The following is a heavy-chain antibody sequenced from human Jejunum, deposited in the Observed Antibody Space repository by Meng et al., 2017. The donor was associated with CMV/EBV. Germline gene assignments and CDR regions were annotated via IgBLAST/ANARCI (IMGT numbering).Heavy chain of an antibody. Sequence: QGQLGESGGGFVQPGGSLGLSCVTSGFPFNIYYMHWVRQAPGKGLDWVTCIRHDGSEDFYVDSVKGRFTISRDNSKNTLYLQMNSLRVDDSALYYCTKGGFDSWGQGTLVTVSS. CDR3: TKGGFDS. CDR2: IRHDGSED. CDR1: GFPFNIYY. V-gene: IGHV3-30*02. D-gene: IGHD2-15*01. J-gene: IGHJ4*02.